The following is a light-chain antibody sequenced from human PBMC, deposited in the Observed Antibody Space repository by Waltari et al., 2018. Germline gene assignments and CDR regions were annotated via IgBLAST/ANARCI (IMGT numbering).Light chain of an antibody. CDR1: QSVSRT. J-gene: IGKJ1*01. Sequence: EIVLTQSPGTLSLSPGERATLSCRASQSVSRTLAWYQQKPGQDPKLLIYGASIRATGSPDRFTGRGSGTDFSLTISSLEPEDFAIYFCQHYVRLPATFGQGTKVEIK. CDR2: GAS. V-gene: IGKV3-20*01. CDR3: QHYVRLPAT.